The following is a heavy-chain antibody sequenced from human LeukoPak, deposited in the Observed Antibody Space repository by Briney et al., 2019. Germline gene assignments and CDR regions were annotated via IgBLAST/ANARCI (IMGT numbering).Heavy chain of an antibody. Sequence: GGSLRRSCAASGFTFSSYEMNWVRQAPGKGLEWVSYISSSGSTIYYADSVKGRFTISRDNAKNSLYLQMNSLRAEDTAVYYCARDSGRNYRGAFDIWGQGTMVTVSS. CDR1: GFTFSSYE. CDR2: ISSSGSTI. V-gene: IGHV3-48*03. J-gene: IGHJ3*02. CDR3: ARDSGRNYRGAFDI. D-gene: IGHD4-23*01.